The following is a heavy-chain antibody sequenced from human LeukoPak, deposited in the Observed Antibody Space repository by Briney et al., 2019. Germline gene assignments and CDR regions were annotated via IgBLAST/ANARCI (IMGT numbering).Heavy chain of an antibody. V-gene: IGHV1-69*04. CDR3: ARDLVVSCSSTSCSVAPSDF. CDR2: IIPILGIA. J-gene: IGHJ4*02. CDR1: GGTFIIYA. D-gene: IGHD2-2*01. Sequence: SVTVSCKASGGTFIIYAITWVRQAPGQGLEWMGRIIPILGIATYAQNFQGRVTITADKSTSTAYMELSSLRSEDTAVYYCARDLVVSCSSTSCSVAPSDFWGQGTLVTVSS.